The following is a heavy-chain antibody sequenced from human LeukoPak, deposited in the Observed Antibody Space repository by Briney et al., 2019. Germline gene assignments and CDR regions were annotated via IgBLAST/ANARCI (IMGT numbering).Heavy chain of an antibody. CDR3: ARGYSSSPNWFDP. J-gene: IGHJ5*02. D-gene: IGHD6-6*01. CDR1: GFTFSTYW. Sequence: PGGSLRLSCAASGFTFSTYWMSWVRQAPGKGLEWVANIKLDGSEKYYVDSVKGRFTISRDNAKNSLYLQMNSLRGEDTAVYYCARGYSSSPNWFDPWGQGSMATVSS. V-gene: IGHV3-7*01. CDR2: IKLDGSEK.